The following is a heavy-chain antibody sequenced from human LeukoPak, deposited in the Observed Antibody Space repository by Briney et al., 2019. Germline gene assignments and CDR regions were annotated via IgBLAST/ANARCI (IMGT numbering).Heavy chain of an antibody. CDR2: INQNGNET. V-gene: IGHV3-7*01. Sequence: GGSLRLSCTASGFTFSSYWMSWVRQAPGRGLEWVANINQNGNETNSVDSVKGRFTISRDNSKNSLYLQMNSLRAEDTAVYYCARDLVGAADWGQGTLVTVSS. CDR3: ARDLVGAAD. CDR1: GFTFSSYW. D-gene: IGHD1-26*01. J-gene: IGHJ4*02.